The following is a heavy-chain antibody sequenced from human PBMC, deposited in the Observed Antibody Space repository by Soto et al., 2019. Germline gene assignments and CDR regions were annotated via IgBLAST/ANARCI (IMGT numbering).Heavy chain of an antibody. Sequence: ASVKVSCKASGDTFSNYAVSWVRQAPGQGLEWMGGIIPMFGTPDYAQKFQGRVTMTADKSATTAYMEVSRLRSEDTAVYYCARGVGVAEPNNYYYGMDVWG. D-gene: IGHD3-3*01. V-gene: IGHV1-69*06. CDR3: ARGVGVAEPNNYYYGMDV. CDR1: GDTFSNYA. J-gene: IGHJ6*02. CDR2: IIPMFGTP.